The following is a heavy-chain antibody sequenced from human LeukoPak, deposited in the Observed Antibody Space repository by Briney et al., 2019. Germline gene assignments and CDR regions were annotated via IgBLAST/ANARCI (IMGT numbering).Heavy chain of an antibody. CDR3: ARVGPPDQLGFDY. V-gene: IGHV1-2*06. J-gene: IGHJ4*02. CDR1: GYTFTGYY. Sequence: ASVKVSCKASGYTFTGYYMHWVRQAPGQGLEWMGRINPNSGGTNYAQKLQGRVTMTTDTSTSTAYMELRSLRSDDTAVYYCARVGPPDQLGFDYWGQGTLVTVSS. CDR2: INPNSGGT. D-gene: IGHD6-13*01.